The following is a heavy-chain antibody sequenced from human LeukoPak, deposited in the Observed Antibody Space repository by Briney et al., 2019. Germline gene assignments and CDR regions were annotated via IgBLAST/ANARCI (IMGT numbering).Heavy chain of an antibody. J-gene: IGHJ3*02. CDR1: GYTFTGYY. CDR3: ARSETSGPPLAFDI. Sequence: ASVKVSCKASGYTFTGYYMHWVRQAPGQGLEGMGWINPNSGGTTYAQKFQCRVAMTRDASISTAYMEPSRLRSDDTAVYYCARSETSGPPLAFDIWGQGTMVTVSS. D-gene: IGHD6-25*01. V-gene: IGHV1-2*02. CDR2: INPNSGGT.